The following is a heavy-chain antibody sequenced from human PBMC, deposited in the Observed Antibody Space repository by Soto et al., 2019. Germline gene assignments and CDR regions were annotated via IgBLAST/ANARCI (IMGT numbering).Heavy chain of an antibody. D-gene: IGHD6-19*01. CDR2: IDPSDSYT. Sequence: PGESLKISCKGSGYSFTSYWISWVRQMPGKGLEWMGRIDPSDSYTNYSPSFQGHVTISADKSISTAYLQWSSLKASDTAMYYCARRAIWGAGDIAVAGTNYYYGMDVWGQGTTVTVSS. J-gene: IGHJ6*02. CDR3: ARRAIWGAGDIAVAGTNYYYGMDV. V-gene: IGHV5-10-1*01. CDR1: GYSFTSYW.